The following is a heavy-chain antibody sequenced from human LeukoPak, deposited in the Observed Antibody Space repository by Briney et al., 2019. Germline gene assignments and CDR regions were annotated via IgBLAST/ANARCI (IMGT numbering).Heavy chain of an antibody. D-gene: IGHD4-17*01. J-gene: IGHJ4*02. V-gene: IGHV3-30-3*01. CDR2: ISYDGSNK. CDR1: GFTFSSYA. CDR3: ARDLSRDYGDYPEDY. Sequence: GALRLSCAASGFTFSSYAMHWVRQAPGKGLEWVAVISYDGSNKYYADSVKGRFTISRDNSKNTLYLQMNSLRAEDTAVYYCARDLSRDYGDYPEDYWGQGTLVTVSS.